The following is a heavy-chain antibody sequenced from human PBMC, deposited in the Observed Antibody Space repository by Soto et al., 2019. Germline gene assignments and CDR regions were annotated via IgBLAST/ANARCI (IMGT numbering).Heavy chain of an antibody. CDR3: AKGSVGVAAAGIGWFDP. J-gene: IGHJ5*02. Sequence: EVQLVESGGGLVQPGGSLRLSCAASGFTFDDYAMHWVRQAPGKGLEWVSGISWNSGSIGYADSVKGRFTISRDNAKNSLYLQMNSLRAEDTALYYCAKGSVGVAAAGIGWFDPWGQGTLVTVSS. CDR2: ISWNSGSI. D-gene: IGHD6-13*01. CDR1: GFTFDDYA. V-gene: IGHV3-9*01.